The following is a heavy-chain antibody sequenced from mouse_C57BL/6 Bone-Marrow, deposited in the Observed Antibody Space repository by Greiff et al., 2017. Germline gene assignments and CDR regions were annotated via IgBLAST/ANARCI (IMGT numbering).Heavy chain of an antibody. Sequence: EVKLVESGTVLARPGASVKMSCKTSGYTFTSYWMHWVKQRPGQGLEWLGAIYPGNSDTSYNQKFKGKAKLTAVTSASTAYMELSSLTNEDSAVYYGTRPYGSSFYYFDYWGQGTTLTVSS. D-gene: IGHD1-1*01. CDR3: TRPYGSSFYYFDY. CDR1: GYTFTSYW. J-gene: IGHJ2*01. V-gene: IGHV1-5*01. CDR2: IYPGNSDT.